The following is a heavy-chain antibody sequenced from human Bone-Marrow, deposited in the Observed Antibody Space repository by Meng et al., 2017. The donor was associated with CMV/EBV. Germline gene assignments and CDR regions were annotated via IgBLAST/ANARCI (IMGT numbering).Heavy chain of an antibody. Sequence: ASVKVSCKASGYTFTGYYMHWVRQAPGQGLEWMGWINPNSGGTNYAQKFQGRVTMTRDKSTSTAYMELSRLRSDDTAVYYCARDAPDSPYYDFWSGWYYGMDVWGQGTTVTVSS. J-gene: IGHJ6*02. D-gene: IGHD3-3*01. CDR2: INPNSGGT. CDR1: GYTFTGYY. CDR3: ARDAPDSPYYDFWSGWYYGMDV. V-gene: IGHV1-2*02.